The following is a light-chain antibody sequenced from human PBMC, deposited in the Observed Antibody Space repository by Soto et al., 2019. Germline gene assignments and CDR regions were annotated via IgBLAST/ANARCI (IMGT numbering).Light chain of an antibody. CDR2: TAT. Sequence: DIQMTQSPSSLSASVGDRVTITCRASHDISNFLAWYQQKLGKVPQLLIYTATTLQSGVPSRFSGSGSGTDFTLTISSLQPEDDATYYCQKYNSAPWTFGQGTKVEIK. CDR3: QKYNSAPWT. J-gene: IGKJ1*01. V-gene: IGKV1-27*01. CDR1: HDISNF.